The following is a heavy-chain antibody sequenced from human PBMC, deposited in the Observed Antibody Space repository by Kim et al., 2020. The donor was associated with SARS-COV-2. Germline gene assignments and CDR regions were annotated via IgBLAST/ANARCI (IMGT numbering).Heavy chain of an antibody. J-gene: IGHJ4*02. CDR3: ARGSGYYGFDY. Sequence: YADTLKGRFTISRDNAQSTLYLQMNSLRAEDTAVYYCARGSGYYGFDYWGQGILVTVSS. D-gene: IGHD3-22*01. V-gene: IGHV3-74*01.